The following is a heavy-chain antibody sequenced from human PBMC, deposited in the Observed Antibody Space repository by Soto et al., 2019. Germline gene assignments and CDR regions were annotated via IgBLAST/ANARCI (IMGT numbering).Heavy chain of an antibody. Sequence: SETLSLTCTVSGGSISSSSYYWGWIRQPPGKGLEWIGSIYYSGSTYYNPSLKSRVTISVDTSKNQFSLRLSSVTAADTAVYYCARNYDILTGYSASLDYWGQGTQVTVSS. CDR3: ARNYDILTGYSASLDY. CDR1: GGSISSSSYY. V-gene: IGHV4-39*07. J-gene: IGHJ4*02. CDR2: IYYSGST. D-gene: IGHD3-9*01.